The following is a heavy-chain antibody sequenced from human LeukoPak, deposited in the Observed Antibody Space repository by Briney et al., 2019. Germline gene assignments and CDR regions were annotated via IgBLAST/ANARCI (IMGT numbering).Heavy chain of an antibody. J-gene: IGHJ5*02. CDR1: GGSISSGSYY. Sequence: SETLSLTCTVSGGSISSGSYYWSWIRQPAGKGLEWIGRIYTSGSTNYNPSLKSRVTISVDTSKNQFSLKLSSVTAADTAVYYCARDRADYSNYPFDPWGQGTLVTVSS. V-gene: IGHV4-61*02. D-gene: IGHD4-11*01. CDR2: IYTSGST. CDR3: ARDRADYSNYPFDP.